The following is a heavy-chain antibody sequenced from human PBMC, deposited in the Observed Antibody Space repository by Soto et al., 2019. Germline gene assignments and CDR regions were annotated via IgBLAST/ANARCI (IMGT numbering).Heavy chain of an antibody. Sequence: GGSLRLSCAASGFTFSSYWMSWVRQAPGKGLEWVANIKQDGSEKYYVDSVKGRFTISRDNAKNSLYLQMNSLRAEDTAVYYCASAGQQLVQDAFDIWGQGTMVTVSS. J-gene: IGHJ3*02. D-gene: IGHD6-13*01. V-gene: IGHV3-7*01. CDR3: ASAGQQLVQDAFDI. CDR2: IKQDGSEK. CDR1: GFTFSSYW.